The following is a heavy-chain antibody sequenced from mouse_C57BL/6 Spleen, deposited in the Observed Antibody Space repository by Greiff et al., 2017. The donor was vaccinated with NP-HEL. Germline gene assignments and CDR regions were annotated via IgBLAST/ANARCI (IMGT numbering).Heavy chain of an antibody. D-gene: IGHD1-1*01. Sequence: EVKLVESGGGLVKPGGSLKLSCAASGFTFSDYGMHWVRQAPEKGLEWVAYISSGSSTIYYADTVKGRFTISRDNAKNTLFLQMTSLRSEDTAMYYCARPYYGSRTWFACWGQGTLVTVSA. V-gene: IGHV5-17*01. J-gene: IGHJ3*01. CDR2: ISSGSSTI. CDR1: GFTFSDYG. CDR3: ARPYYGSRTWFAC.